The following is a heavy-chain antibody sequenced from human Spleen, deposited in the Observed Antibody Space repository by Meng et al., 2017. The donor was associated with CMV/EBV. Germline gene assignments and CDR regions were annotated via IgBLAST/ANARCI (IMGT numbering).Heavy chain of an antibody. CDR3: ARESGSETDYYYFYALDV. D-gene: IGHD1-26*01. CDR2: INPNSGAT. J-gene: IGHJ6*02. CDR1: GYTFTSYG. V-gene: IGHV1-2*02. Sequence: ASVKVSCKASGYTFTSYGVSWVRQAPGQGLQWMGWINPNSGATSYAQNFQARVTMTRDTSIGTVYMELNRLRSDDTAVYFCARESGSETDYYYFYALDVWGQGTTVTVSS.